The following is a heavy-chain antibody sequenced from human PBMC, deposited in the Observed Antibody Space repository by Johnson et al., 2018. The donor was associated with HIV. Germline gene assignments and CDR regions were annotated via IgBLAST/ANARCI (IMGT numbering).Heavy chain of an antibody. CDR1: GFTFSDYY. CDR2: ITWNGGST. V-gene: IGHV3-20*04. D-gene: IGHD1-14*01. CDR3: ARGPRNPGLDAFDI. Sequence: MQLVESGGGLVKPGGSLRLSCAASGFTFSDYYMSWVRQAPGKGLEWVSGITWNGGSTGYADSVKGRFTISRDNAKNSLYLQINSLKTEDTAVYYCARGPRNPGLDAFDIWGQGTVVTVSS. J-gene: IGHJ3*02.